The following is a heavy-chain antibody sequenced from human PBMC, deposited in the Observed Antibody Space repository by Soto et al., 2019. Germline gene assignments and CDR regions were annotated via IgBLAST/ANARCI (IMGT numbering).Heavy chain of an antibody. CDR2: VITKAQGETT. CDR1: DFTFIDSW. V-gene: IGHV3-15*07. CDR3: TTGSVEGV. D-gene: IGHD2-15*01. Sequence: VQLVESGGDLVKPGGSLTLSCAASDFTFIDSWMNWVRQAPGKGLEWVGRVITKAQGETTDYAAPVKGRFTISRDDSSYTLYLHMRSLKADDTAVYYCTTGSVEGVWGQGTTVTVSS. J-gene: IGHJ6*02.